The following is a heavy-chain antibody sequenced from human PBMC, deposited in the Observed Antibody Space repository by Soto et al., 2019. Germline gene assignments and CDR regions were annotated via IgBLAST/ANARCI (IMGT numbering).Heavy chain of an antibody. CDR1: GFTFSSYA. CDR2: ISGSGGST. D-gene: IGHD3-10*01. J-gene: IGHJ3*02. Sequence: EVQLLESGGGLVQPGGSLRLSCAASGFTFSSYAMSWVRQAPGKGLEWVSAISGSGGSTYYADSVKGRFTISRDNSKNTLYLQMNSLRAEDTAVYYCAKGFSPYSGVPEFAFDIWGQGTMVTVSS. CDR3: AKGFSPYSGVPEFAFDI. V-gene: IGHV3-23*01.